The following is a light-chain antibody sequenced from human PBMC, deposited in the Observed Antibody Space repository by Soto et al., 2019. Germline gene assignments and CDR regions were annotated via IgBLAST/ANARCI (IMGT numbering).Light chain of an antibody. V-gene: IGLV2-14*03. CDR3: YSSRSSSSTFYV. Sequence: QSALTQPASVSGSPGQSITISSAGTSSDIGGSNYVSWYQQHPGKAPKLMIYGVSNRPSGVSNRFSGSKSGNTASLTISGLQAEDEADYFCYSSRSSSSTFYVFGTGTTVTVL. J-gene: IGLJ1*01. CDR2: GVS. CDR1: SSDIGGSNY.